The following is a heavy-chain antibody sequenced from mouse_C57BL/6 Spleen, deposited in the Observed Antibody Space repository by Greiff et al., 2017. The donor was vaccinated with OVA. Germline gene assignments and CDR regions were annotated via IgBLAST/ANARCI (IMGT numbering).Heavy chain of an antibody. V-gene: IGHV1-4*01. CDR1: GYTFTSYT. CDR2: INPSSGNT. Sequence: QVQLQQSGAELARPGASVKMSCKASGYTFTSYTMHWVKQRPGQGLEWIGYINPSSGNTKYNQKFKDKATLTADKSSSTAYMQLSSLTSEDSAVYYCHSITTVVANYAMDYWGQGTSVTVSS. CDR3: HSITTVVANYAMDY. J-gene: IGHJ4*01. D-gene: IGHD1-1*01.